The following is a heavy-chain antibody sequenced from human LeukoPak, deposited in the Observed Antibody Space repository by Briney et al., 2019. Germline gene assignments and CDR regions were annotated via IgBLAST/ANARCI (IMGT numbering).Heavy chain of an antibody. V-gene: IGHV1-46*01. J-gene: IGHJ4*02. D-gene: IGHD3-22*01. CDR2: INPSGGST. Sequence: ASVKVSCKASGYTFTGYYMHWVRQAPGQGLEWMGIINPSGGSTSYAQKFQGRVTMTRDTSTSTVYMELSSLRSEDTAVYYCARVKIRDSSGYYPFDYWGQGTLVTVSS. CDR3: ARVKIRDSSGYYPFDY. CDR1: GYTFTGYY.